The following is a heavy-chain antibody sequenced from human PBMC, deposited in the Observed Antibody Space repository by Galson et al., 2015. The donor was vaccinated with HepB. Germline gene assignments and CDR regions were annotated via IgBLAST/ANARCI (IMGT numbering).Heavy chain of an antibody. CDR2: IYSGGDT. J-gene: IGHJ4*02. CDR1: GFTVSSNY. Sequence: SLRLSCAASGFTVSSNYMSWVRQAPGKGLEWVSVIYSGGDTYYEDSVKGRFTISRDNSKNTLYLQMNSLKAEDTAVYYCARDTSGYNLAAWCQATLVNVSS. V-gene: IGHV3-53*01. D-gene: IGHD3-22*01. CDR3: ARDTSGYNLAA.